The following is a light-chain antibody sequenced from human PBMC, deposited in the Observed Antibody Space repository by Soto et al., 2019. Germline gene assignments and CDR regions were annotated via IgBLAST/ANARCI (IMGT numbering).Light chain of an antibody. Sequence: QSALTQPASVSGSPGQSITISCTGSSSDVGGYNYVSWYQQHPGKAPKLMIYDVSTRPSGVSNRFSGSKSGNTASLTISGLHAEDEADYYCSSYTKSSTVVFGGGTKVTVL. V-gene: IGLV2-14*01. CDR3: SSYTKSSTVV. CDR1: SSDVGGYNY. CDR2: DVS. J-gene: IGLJ2*01.